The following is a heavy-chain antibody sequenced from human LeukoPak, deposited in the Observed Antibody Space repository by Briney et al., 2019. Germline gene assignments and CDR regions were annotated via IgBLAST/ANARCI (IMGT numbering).Heavy chain of an antibody. CDR2: IYYSGST. D-gene: IGHD2-2*01. V-gene: IGHV4-59*01. Sequence: PSETLSLTCTVSGGSISSYYWSWIRQPPGKGLEWIGYIYYSGSTNYNPSLKSRVTISVDTSKNQFSLKLSSVTAADTAVYYCARGPPVVPAADGMDYFDYWGQGTLVTVSS. CDR1: GGSISSYY. J-gene: IGHJ4*02. CDR3: ARGPPVVPAADGMDYFDY.